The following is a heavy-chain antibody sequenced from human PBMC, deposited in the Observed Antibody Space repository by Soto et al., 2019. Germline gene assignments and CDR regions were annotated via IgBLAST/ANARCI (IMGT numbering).Heavy chain of an antibody. CDR2: IYYSGST. D-gene: IGHD6-13*01. V-gene: IGHV4-59*01. CDR1: GCSISSYY. Sequence: SLTWSVSGCSISSYYWSWILQPPGKGLEWIGYIYYSGSTNYNPSLKSRVTISVDTSKNQFSLKLSSVTAADTAVYYCARDASGSNYYYYYGMDVWGQGTTVTVSS. J-gene: IGHJ6*01. CDR3: ARDASGSNYYYYYGMDV.